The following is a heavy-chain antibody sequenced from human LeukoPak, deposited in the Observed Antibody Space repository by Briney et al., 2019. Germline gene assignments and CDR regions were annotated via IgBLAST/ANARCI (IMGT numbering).Heavy chain of an antibody. V-gene: IGHV3-48*04. CDR1: GFTFSSYA. CDR3: ARDRRSDPFDY. J-gene: IGHJ4*02. D-gene: IGHD6-25*01. CDR2: ISSSGSTI. Sequence: GGSLRLSCAASGFTFSSYAMSWVRQAPGKGLEWVSYISSSGSTIYYADSVKGRFTISRDNAKNSLYLQMNSLRAEDTAVYYCARDRRSDPFDYWGQGTLVTVSS.